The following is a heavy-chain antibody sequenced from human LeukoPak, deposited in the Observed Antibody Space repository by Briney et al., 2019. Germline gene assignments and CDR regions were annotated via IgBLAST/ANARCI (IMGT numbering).Heavy chain of an antibody. CDR3: ARDPGTTGRRGNWFDL. Sequence: GGSLRLSCAVAGLTLSSYAIHWVRHAPGKRLEWVAVISYDVSNKYYTDSVKGRFTISRDNSENTLDLEMTGLRAEDTAVYYCARDPGTTGRRGNWFDLWGQGTLVTVSS. D-gene: IGHD1-1*01. CDR1: GLTLSSYA. J-gene: IGHJ5*02. V-gene: IGHV3-30-3*01. CDR2: ISYDVSNK.